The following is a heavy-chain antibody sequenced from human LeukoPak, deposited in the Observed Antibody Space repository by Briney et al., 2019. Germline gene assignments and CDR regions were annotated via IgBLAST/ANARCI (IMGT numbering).Heavy chain of an antibody. V-gene: IGHV3-48*01. J-gene: IGHJ4*02. CDR1: GFTFSAYS. D-gene: IGHD4-11*01. Sequence: GGSLILSCAASGFTFSAYSTNWVRQAPEKGLEWVSYIGSSSSPIYYADSVKGRFTISRDNAKNSLYLQMDSLRAEDTAVYYCARDQAYSFDYWGQGTLVTVSS. CDR3: ARDQAYSFDY. CDR2: IGSSSSPI.